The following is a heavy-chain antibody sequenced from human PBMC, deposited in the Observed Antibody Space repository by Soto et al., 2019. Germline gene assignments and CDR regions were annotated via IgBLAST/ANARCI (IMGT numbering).Heavy chain of an antibody. Sequence: TLSLTCTVSGDSISSSTYYWGWIRQPPGKRLEWIGCIYHTGSTYYNPSLKSRVTISVDTSKNQFSLKLSSVTAADTAVYYCARPYFSSSSMFDYWGQGTLVTVSS. CDR1: GDSISSSTYY. CDR2: IYHTGST. J-gene: IGHJ4*02. V-gene: IGHV4-39*01. CDR3: ARPYFSSSSMFDY. D-gene: IGHD6-6*01.